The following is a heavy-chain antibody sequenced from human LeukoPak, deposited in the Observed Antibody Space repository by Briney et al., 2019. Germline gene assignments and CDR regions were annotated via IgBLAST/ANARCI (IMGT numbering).Heavy chain of an antibody. D-gene: IGHD3-22*01. CDR2: ISGSGGST. CDR1: GFIYSSYV. CDR3: AKDRRYYYDSSGHFDY. V-gene: IGHV3-23*01. Sequence: PGGSLRLSCAASGFIYSSYVMAWVRQAPGKGLEWVSAISGSGGSTYYADSVKGRFTISRDNSKNTLYLQMNSLRAEDTAVYYCAKDRRYYYDSSGHFDYWGQGTLVTVSS. J-gene: IGHJ4*02.